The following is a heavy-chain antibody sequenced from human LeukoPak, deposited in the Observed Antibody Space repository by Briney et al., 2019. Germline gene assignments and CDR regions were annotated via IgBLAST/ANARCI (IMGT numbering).Heavy chain of an antibody. D-gene: IGHD2-15*01. CDR1: GFTFSRHW. V-gene: IGHV3-7*01. Sequence: QAGGSLRLSCEASGFTFSRHWMSWVRQAPGRGLEWVANIKQDGSMKQYADSVRGRFIISRDNAKNSVYLQLSSLKAEDSAVYFCARDESGGYYVYWGQGTLVTVSS. J-gene: IGHJ4*02. CDR3: ARDESGGYYVY. CDR2: IKQDGSMK.